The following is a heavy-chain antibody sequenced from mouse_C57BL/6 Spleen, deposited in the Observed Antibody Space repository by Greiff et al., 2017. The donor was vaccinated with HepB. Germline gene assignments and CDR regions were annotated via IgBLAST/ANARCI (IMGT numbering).Heavy chain of an antibody. V-gene: IGHV1-19*01. CDR2: INPYNGGT. J-gene: IGHJ3*01. CDR1: GYTFTDYY. CDR3: ARSGRNPYDGYDSAWFAY. Sequence: EVQLQQSGPVLVKPGASVKMSCKASGYTFTDYYMNWVKQSHGKSLEWIGVINPYNGGTSYNQKFKGKATLTVDKSSSTAYMELNSLTSEDSAVYYCARSGRNPYDGYDSAWFAYWGQGTLVTVSA. D-gene: IGHD2-2*01.